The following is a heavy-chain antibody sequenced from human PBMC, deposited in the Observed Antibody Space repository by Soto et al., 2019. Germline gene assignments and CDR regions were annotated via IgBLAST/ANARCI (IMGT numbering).Heavy chain of an antibody. CDR1: GFSFSDFA. Sequence: EVQLLDSGGRLVQPGGSLRLSCAASGFSFSDFAMCWVRQAPGKGLEWVSSITASGGTTFYSDSVKGRFTISRDNSKNTLYLEMDSLRAEDTAVYYCTNWHASGTYFSAYWGQGTLVTVSS. V-gene: IGHV3-23*01. CDR2: ITASGGTT. CDR3: TNWHASGTYFSAY. J-gene: IGHJ4*02. D-gene: IGHD3-10*01.